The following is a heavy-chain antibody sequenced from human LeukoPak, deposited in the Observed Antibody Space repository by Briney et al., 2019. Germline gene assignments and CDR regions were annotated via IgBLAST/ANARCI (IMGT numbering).Heavy chain of an antibody. Sequence: SGTLSLTCTVSGGSISSSSYYWGWIRQPPGKGLEWIGSIYYSGSTYYNPSLKSRVTISVDTSKNQFSLKLSSETAADTAVYYCARVRSSRVRGTSGFDFDYWGQGTLVTVSS. V-gene: IGHV4-39*01. D-gene: IGHD6-13*01. CDR2: IYYSGST. J-gene: IGHJ4*02. CDR1: GGSISSSSYY. CDR3: ARVRSSRVRGTSGFDFDY.